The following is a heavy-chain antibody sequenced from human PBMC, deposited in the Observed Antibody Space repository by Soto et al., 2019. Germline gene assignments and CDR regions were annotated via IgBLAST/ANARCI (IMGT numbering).Heavy chain of an antibody. V-gene: IGHV3-21*04. Sequence: GGSLRLSCAASGFTFSSYSMNWVRQAPGKGLEWVSAISSSSSYTYYADSVKGRFTISRDNAKNSLYLQMNSLRAEDTAVYYCAKSAMIVVVPGDWFDPWGQGTLVT. CDR2: ISSSSSYT. CDR3: AKSAMIVVVPGDWFDP. D-gene: IGHD3-22*01. J-gene: IGHJ5*02. CDR1: GFTFSSYS.